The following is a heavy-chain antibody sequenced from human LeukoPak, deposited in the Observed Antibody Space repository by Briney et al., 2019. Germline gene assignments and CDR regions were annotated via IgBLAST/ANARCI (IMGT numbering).Heavy chain of an antibody. Sequence: PGGSLRLSCAASGFTFSAYGMDWVRQAPGKGLDWVAFISDHEINKYYADSVKGRFAISRDNSKNTLYLQMNSLRAEDTAVYYCAKGHPTSWYVVDYWGQGTLVTVSS. CDR1: GFTFSAYG. CDR2: ISDHEINK. D-gene: IGHD6-13*01. CDR3: AKGHPTSWYVVDY. V-gene: IGHV3-30*18. J-gene: IGHJ4*02.